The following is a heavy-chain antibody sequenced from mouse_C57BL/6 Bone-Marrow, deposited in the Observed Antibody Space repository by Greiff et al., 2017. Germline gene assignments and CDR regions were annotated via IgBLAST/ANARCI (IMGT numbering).Heavy chain of an antibody. D-gene: IGHD1-1*01. Sequence: EVMLVESGGDLVKPGGSLKLSCAASGFTFSSYGMSWVRQTPDKRLEWVATISSGGSYTYYPYSVKGRFTISRDNAKNTLYLQLSSLKSEDTAMYYCARRGYGSNFDYWGQGTTLTVSS. CDR2: ISSGGSYT. CDR3: ARRGYGSNFDY. J-gene: IGHJ2*01. V-gene: IGHV5-6*02. CDR1: GFTFSSYG.